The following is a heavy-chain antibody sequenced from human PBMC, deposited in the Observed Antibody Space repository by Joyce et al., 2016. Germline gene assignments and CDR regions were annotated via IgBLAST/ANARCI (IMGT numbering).Heavy chain of an antibody. Sequence: QVLLVQSGPAQKEPGASMTLSCTTSGYSFTNYALNWVRQAPGQGLEWMGRIHAGSGVTMFSQKFYDRVAITTDTSESTVYMEMRGLTSADTATYYCTRSLPHGDGDKRATDIWGQGTLVTVSS. D-gene: IGHD7-27*01. J-gene: IGHJ4*02. V-gene: IGHV1-3*05. CDR3: TRSLPHGDGDKRATDI. CDR2: IHAGSGVT. CDR1: GYSFTNYA.